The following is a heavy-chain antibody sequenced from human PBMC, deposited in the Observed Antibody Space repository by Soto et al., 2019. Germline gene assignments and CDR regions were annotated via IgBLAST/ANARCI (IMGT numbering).Heavy chain of an antibody. Sequence: ASVKVSCEASGYTFTSYGISWVRQAPGQRLEWMGWISAYNGNTNYAQKLQGRVTMTTDTSTSTAYMELRSLRSDDTAVYYCARDKLLGDSSGYIVFDYWGQGTLVTVSS. J-gene: IGHJ4*02. D-gene: IGHD3-22*01. CDR1: GYTFTSYG. V-gene: IGHV1-18*01. CDR3: ARDKLLGDSSGYIVFDY. CDR2: ISAYNGNT.